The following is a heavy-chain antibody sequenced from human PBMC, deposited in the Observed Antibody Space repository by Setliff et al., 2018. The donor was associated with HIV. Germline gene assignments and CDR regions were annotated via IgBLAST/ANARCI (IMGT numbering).Heavy chain of an antibody. CDR1: GGTSSTYV. D-gene: IGHD6-13*01. V-gene: IGHV1-69*13. J-gene: IGHJ3*02. Sequence: ASVKVSCKASGGTSSTYVITWVRQAPGQGLEWMGMIIPMYNIPAYAQKFQGRVTFTADESTSTAYMELSSLSSEDTAVYYCARDQTGVAAAAFGGGSAWSDEGFDIWGQGTMVTVSS. CDR2: IIPMYNIP. CDR3: ARDQTGVAAAAFGGGSAWSDEGFDI.